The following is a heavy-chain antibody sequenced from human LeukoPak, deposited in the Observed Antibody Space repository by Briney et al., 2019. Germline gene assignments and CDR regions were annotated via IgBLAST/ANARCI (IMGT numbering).Heavy chain of an antibody. CDR3: ARHYYGSGSYSHFDY. CDR1: GYSFVNYW. Sequence: ESLKISCKSSGYSFVNYWITWLRQLPGKSLEGLGKIDLSDSYTNYSPSFQGHVTISADKSISTAYLQWSSLKASDSAMYYCARHYYGSGSYSHFDYWGQGTLVTVSS. D-gene: IGHD3-10*01. CDR2: IDLSDSYT. J-gene: IGHJ4*02. V-gene: IGHV5-10-1*01.